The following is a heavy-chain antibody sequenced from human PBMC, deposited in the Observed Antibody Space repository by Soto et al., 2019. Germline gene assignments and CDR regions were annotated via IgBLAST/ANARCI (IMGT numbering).Heavy chain of an antibody. CDR2: IYWADDK. J-gene: IGHJ3*02. D-gene: IGHD2-15*01. Sequence: QITLKESGPTLVKPTQTLTLTCTFSGFSLSTSGVGVGWIRQPPGKALEWLALIYWADDKRYSPSLKSRLSITKDTSKNQVVLTMTNMAPLDTATYYCAPRPSVVVAAGALHDSFDIWGQGTMVTVSS. CDR1: GFSLSTSGVG. V-gene: IGHV2-5*02. CDR3: APRPSVVVAAGALHDSFDI.